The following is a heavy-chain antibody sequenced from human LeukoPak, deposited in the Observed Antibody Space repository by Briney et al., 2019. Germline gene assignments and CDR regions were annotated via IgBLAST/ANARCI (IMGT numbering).Heavy chain of an antibody. J-gene: IGHJ4*02. CDR1: GFTFSSYA. V-gene: IGHV3-23*01. CDR2: VSGSGGST. CDR3: AKASLYYYDNGGYRYSDC. D-gene: IGHD3-22*01. Sequence: GGSLRLSCAASGFTFSSYAMSWVRQAPGKGLEWVSSVSGSGGSTYYADSVKGRFTISRDNSKNTLYLQMNSLRAEDTAVYYCAKASLYYYDNGGYRYSDCWGQGTLVTASS.